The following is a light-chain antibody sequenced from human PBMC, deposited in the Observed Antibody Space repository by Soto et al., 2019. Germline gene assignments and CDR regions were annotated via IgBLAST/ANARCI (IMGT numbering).Light chain of an antibody. CDR2: DDS. J-gene: IGLJ1*01. CDR1: NIGSKS. V-gene: IGLV3-21*02. CDR3: QVWDSSSDHHYV. Sequence: SYELTQPPSVSVAPGQTARITCGGNNIGSKSVHWYQQKPGQAPVLVVYDDSDGPSGIPERFSGSNSGNTATLTISRVEAGDEADYYCQVWDSSSDHHYVFGTGTKVTVL.